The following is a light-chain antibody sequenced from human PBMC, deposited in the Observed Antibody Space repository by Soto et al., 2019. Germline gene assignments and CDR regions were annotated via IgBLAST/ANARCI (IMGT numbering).Light chain of an antibody. J-gene: IGKJ3*01. CDR2: AAS. CDR3: LQKYFFPLT. Sequence: AIQMTQSPSSLSASVGDRVTITCRASQGIRNDLDWFQQKPGKAPKLLIYAASNLQSGVPARFSGSGSGTDFPLTISRLQPEDFANYFFLQKYFFPLTFGPGTKVDIK. CDR1: QGIRND. V-gene: IGKV1-6*01.